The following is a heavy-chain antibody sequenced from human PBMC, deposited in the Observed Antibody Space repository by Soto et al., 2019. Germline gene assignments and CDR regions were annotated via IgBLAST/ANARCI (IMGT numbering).Heavy chain of an antibody. Sequence: QVQLQESGPGLVKPSQTLSLTCTVSGGSISSGGYYWSWIRQHPGKGLEWIGYIYYSGSTYYNPSLKSRVNRSVDTSKNQFTLKLSSVTAADTAVYYCARSVLIVVVPAATMLYSSSWLFDYWGQGTLVTVSS. CDR2: IYYSGST. J-gene: IGHJ4*02. CDR1: GGSISSGGYY. V-gene: IGHV4-31*03. CDR3: ARSVLIVVVPAATMLYSSSWLFDY. D-gene: IGHD2-2*01.